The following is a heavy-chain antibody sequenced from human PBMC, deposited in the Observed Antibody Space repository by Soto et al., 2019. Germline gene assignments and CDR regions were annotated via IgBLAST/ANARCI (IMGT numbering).Heavy chain of an antibody. V-gene: IGHV3-23*01. D-gene: IGHD3-10*01. CDR1: GVTFSNYA. Sequence: PVGSLRLSCTVSGVTFSNYAMNWCRQAPGKGLEWASSLSGSGGTTYYADSVKGRFIISRDNSKNTLYLLMNSLRAEDTALYYCAKQRADYGSGADTFYFDSWGQGALVTVSS. CDR3: AKQRADYGSGADTFYFDS. J-gene: IGHJ4*02. CDR2: LSGSGGTT.